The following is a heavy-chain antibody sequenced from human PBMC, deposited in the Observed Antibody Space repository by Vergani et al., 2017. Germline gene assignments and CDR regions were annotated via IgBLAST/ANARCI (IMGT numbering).Heavy chain of an antibody. D-gene: IGHD6-19*01. V-gene: IGHV1-69*02. CDR2: IIPILGIA. Sequence: QVQLVQSGAEVKKPGSSVKVSCKASGGTFSSYTISWVRQAPGQGLEWMGRIIPILGIANYAQKFQGRVTITADESTSTAYMELSSLRSEDTAVYYCARGGQWLVQGWFDPWGQGTLVTVSS. CDR1: GGTFSSYT. J-gene: IGHJ5*02. CDR3: ARGGQWLVQGWFDP.